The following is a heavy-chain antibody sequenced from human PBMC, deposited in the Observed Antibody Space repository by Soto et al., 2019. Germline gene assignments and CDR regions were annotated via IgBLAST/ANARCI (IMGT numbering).Heavy chain of an antibody. CDR1: GYIFTSYW. CDR3: ARAGERIGPKYYYYGMDV. Sequence: GESLKISCNGSGYIFTSYWIGWVRQMPGKGLEWMGIIYPGDSDTRYSPSFKGQVTISADKSISTAYLQWSSLKASDTAMYYCARAGERIGPKYYYYGMDVWGQGTTVTVSS. V-gene: IGHV5-51*01. D-gene: IGHD1-26*01. CDR2: IYPGDSDT. J-gene: IGHJ6*02.